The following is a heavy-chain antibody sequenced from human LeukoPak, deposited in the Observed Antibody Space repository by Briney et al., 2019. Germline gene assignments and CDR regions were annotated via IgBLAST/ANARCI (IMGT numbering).Heavy chain of an antibody. J-gene: IGHJ1*01. D-gene: IGHD6-13*01. CDR1: GFSLSTSGGA. Sequence: SGPTLVNPTQTLTLTCTLSGFSLSTSGGAVGWIRQPPGMALEWLAFIFWDDANRYSPSLMSRVTITKDTSKNQVVLTMTNMDPVDTATNYCAHKLIDYRSSRHAEYFHQWGQGTLVTVSS. CDR2: IFWDDAN. CDR3: AHKLIDYRSSRHAEYFHQ. V-gene: IGHV2-5*02.